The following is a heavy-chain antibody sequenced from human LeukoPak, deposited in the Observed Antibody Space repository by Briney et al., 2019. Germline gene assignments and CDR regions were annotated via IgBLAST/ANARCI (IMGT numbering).Heavy chain of an antibody. D-gene: IGHD2-15*01. V-gene: IGHV5-51*01. CDR2: IYPGDSDT. J-gene: IGHJ5*02. CDR1: GYSFTSYW. CDR3: ARQSGWSVVAAQNWFDP. Sequence: GESLKISCKGSGYSFTSYWIGWVRQMPGKGLEWMGIIYPGDSDTRYSPSFQGQATISADKSISTAYLQWSSLKASDTAMYYCARQSGWSVVAAQNWFDPWGQGTLVTVSS.